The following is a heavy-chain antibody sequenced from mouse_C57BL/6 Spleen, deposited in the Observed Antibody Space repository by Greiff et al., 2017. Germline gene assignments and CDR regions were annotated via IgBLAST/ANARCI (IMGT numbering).Heavy chain of an antibody. J-gene: IGHJ2*01. CDR3: ARGYYNGSRPWDY. V-gene: IGHV1-64*01. CDR2: IHPNSGST. D-gene: IGHD1-1*01. Sequence: VQLQQPGAELVKPGASVKLSCKASGYTFTSYWMHWVKQRPGQGLEWIGMIHPNSGSTNYNEKFKSKATLTVDNSSSTAYMQLSSLTSEDSAVYYCARGYYNGSRPWDYGGQGTTLTVSS. CDR1: GYTFTSYW.